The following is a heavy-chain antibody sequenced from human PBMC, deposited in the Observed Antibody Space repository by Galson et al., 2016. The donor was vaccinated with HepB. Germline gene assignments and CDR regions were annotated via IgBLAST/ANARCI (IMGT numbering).Heavy chain of an antibody. CDR1: GFTFSNFG. CDR3: AKDGGTSWYNHGDYFDY. CDR2: ISYDGRNK. J-gene: IGHJ4*02. D-gene: IGHD2-2*02. Sequence: SLRLSCAASGFTFSNFGIHWVRQAPGKGLEWVGVISYDGRNKYYSYSVKGRFTISRDNSKNTLYLQMNSPGAEDTAVYYRAKDGGTSWYNHGDYFDYWGQGTLVTVSS. V-gene: IGHV3-30*18.